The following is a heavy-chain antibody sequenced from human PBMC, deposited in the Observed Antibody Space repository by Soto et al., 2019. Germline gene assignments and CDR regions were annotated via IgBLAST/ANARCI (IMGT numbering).Heavy chain of an antibody. J-gene: IGHJ6*02. CDR1: GFTVSSNY. CDR3: ARERVIAVYGEDYYYYYGMDV. D-gene: IGHD6-19*01. Sequence: GGSLRLSCAASGFTVSSNYMSWVRQAPGKGLEWVSVIYSGGSTYYADSVKGRFTISRDNSKNTLYLQMNSLRAEDTAVYYCARERVIAVYGEDYYYYYGMDVWGQGTTVTVSS. V-gene: IGHV3-53*01. CDR2: IYSGGST.